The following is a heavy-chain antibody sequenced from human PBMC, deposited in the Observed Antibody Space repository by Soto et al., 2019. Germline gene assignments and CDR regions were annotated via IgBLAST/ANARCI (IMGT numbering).Heavy chain of an antibody. CDR2: ISSSSSYI. Sequence: GSLRLSCAASGFTFSSYSMNWVRQASGKGLEWVSSISSSSSYIYYADSVKGRFTISRDNARNSLSLQMNSLRAEDTAVYYCARVVATANNWFDPWGQGTLVTVSS. CDR1: GFTFSSYS. CDR3: ARVVATANNWFDP. D-gene: IGHD2-15*01. J-gene: IGHJ5*02. V-gene: IGHV3-21*01.